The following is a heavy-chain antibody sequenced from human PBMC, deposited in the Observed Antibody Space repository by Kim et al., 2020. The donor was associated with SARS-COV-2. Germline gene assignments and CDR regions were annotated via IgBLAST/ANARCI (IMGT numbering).Heavy chain of an antibody. CDR3: ASLCSGGSCYSRSIEDWFDP. D-gene: IGHD2-15*01. V-gene: IGHV1-69*13. CDR2: IIPIFGTA. J-gene: IGHJ5*02. CDR1: GGTFSSYA. Sequence: SVKVSCKASGGTFSSYAISWVRQAPGQGLEWMGGIIPIFGTANYAQKFQGRVTITADESTSTAYMELSSLRSEDTAVYYCASLCSGGSCYSRSIEDWFDPWGQGTLVTVSS.